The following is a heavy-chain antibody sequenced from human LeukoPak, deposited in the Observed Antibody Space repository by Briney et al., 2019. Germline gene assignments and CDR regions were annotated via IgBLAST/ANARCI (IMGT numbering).Heavy chain of an antibody. D-gene: IGHD5-12*01. V-gene: IGHV3-23*01. CDR3: AKPIVATISYFDY. Sequence: GGSLRLSCAASGFTFSSYAMSWVRQAPGKGLEGVSAISGSGGSTYYADSVKGRFTISRDNSKNTLYLQMNSLRAEDTAVYYCAKPIVATISYFDYWGQGTLVTVSS. CDR2: ISGSGGST. J-gene: IGHJ4*02. CDR1: GFTFSSYA.